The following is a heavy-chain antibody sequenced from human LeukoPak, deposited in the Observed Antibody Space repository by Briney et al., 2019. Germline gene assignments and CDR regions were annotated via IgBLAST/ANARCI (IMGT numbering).Heavy chain of an antibody. CDR1: GGTFSSYA. J-gene: IGHJ4*02. CDR3: ARAHSIAAAGTTGFDY. D-gene: IGHD6-13*01. V-gene: IGHV1-69*13. Sequence: SVKVSCKASGGTFSSYAISWVRQAPGQGLEWMGGIIPIFGTANYAQKFQGRVTITADESTSTAYMELSSLRSEDTAVYYCARAHSIAAAGTTGFDYWGQGTLVTVSS. CDR2: IIPIFGTA.